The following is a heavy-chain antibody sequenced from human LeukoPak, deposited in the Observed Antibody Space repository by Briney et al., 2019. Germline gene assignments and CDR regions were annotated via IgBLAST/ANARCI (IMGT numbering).Heavy chain of an antibody. D-gene: IGHD3-3*01. CDR2: ISAYNGNT. CDR1: GYTFTSYG. J-gene: IGHJ4*02. V-gene: IGHV1-18*01. Sequence: LWASVKVSCKASGYTFTSYGISWVQQAPGQGLEWMGWISAYNGNTNYAQKLQGRVTMTTDTSTSTAYMELRSLRSDDTAVYYCARPRSYYDFWSGPEPLDYWGQGTLVTVSS. CDR3: ARPRSYYDFWSGPEPLDY.